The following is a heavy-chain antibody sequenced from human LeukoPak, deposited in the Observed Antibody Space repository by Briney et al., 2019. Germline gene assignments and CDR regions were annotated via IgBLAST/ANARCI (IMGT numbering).Heavy chain of an antibody. CDR2: INPNSGGT. Sequence: ASVKVSCKASGYTFTGYYMHWVRQAPGQGLEWMGWINPNSGGTNYAQKFQGRVTMTKDTSISTAYMELSRLRSDDTAVYYCARDRGGYCSGDSCLDAFDIWGQGSVVTVSS. CDR3: ARDRGGYCSGDSCLDAFDI. D-gene: IGHD2-15*01. CDR1: GYTFTGYY. J-gene: IGHJ3*02. V-gene: IGHV1-2*02.